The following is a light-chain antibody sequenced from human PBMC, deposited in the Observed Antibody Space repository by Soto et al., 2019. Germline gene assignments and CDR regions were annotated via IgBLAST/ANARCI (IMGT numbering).Light chain of an antibody. CDR1: RSNIGTNY. J-gene: IGLJ3*02. V-gene: IGLV1-47*02. CDR3: AAWDDSLSGQV. CDR2: SNS. Sequence: QSVLTQPPSASGTPGQRVTISCSGRRSNIGTNYVYWYQQFPGTAPKLLIYSNSHRPSGVPDRFSGSKSGTSASLAISGLRSDDEADYYCAAWDDSLSGQVFGGGTKLTVL.